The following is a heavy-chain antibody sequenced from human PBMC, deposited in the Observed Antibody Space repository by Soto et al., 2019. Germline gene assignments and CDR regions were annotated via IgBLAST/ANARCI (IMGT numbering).Heavy chain of an antibody. CDR1: GYSSTSYW. V-gene: IGHV5-51*01. D-gene: IGHD6-13*01. CDR2: IYPGDSDT. Sequence: GESLKISCKGSGYSSTSYWIGWVRQMPGKGLEWMGIIYPGDSDTRYSPSFQGQVTIPADKSISTAYLQWSSLKASDTAMYYCARQYSSSWTANFYYYYGMDVWGQGTTVTVSS. CDR3: ARQYSSSWTANFYYYYGMDV. J-gene: IGHJ6*02.